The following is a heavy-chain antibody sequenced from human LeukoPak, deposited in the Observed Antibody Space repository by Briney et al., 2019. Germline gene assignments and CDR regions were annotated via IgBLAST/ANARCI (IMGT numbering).Heavy chain of an antibody. V-gene: IGHV3-30*18. CDR2: ISYDGSNK. CDR1: GFTFSSYG. J-gene: IGHJ4*02. D-gene: IGHD3-3*01. Sequence: GGSLRLSCAASGFTFSSYGMHWVRQAPGKGLEWVAVISYDGSNKYYADSVKGRFTISRDNSKNTLYLQMNSLRAEDTAVYYCAKDLNYDFWSGYLTDYWGQGTLVTVSS. CDR3: AKDLNYDFWSGYLTDY.